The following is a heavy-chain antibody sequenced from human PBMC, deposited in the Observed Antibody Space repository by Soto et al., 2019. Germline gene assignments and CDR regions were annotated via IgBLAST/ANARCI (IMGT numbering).Heavy chain of an antibody. V-gene: IGHV3-64*04. Sequence: GGSLSLSCSASGFPFCIHSMHWVRQTPGKGLEYVSAISRDGRSTFYADSVKGRFTISRDNSKNTLYLQMNSLRAEDTAVYYCVRGDKGGFDLWGQGTTVTVSS. D-gene: IGHD2-21*02. CDR1: GFPFCIHS. CDR2: ISRDGRST. J-gene: IGHJ3*01. CDR3: VRGDKGGFDL.